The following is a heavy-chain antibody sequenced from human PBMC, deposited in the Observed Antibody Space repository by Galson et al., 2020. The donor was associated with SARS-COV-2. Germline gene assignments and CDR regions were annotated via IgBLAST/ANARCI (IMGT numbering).Heavy chain of an antibody. J-gene: IGHJ4*02. V-gene: IGHV3-74*01. CDR1: GFTFSSRW. Sequence: TGGSLRLSCAAAGFTFSSRWKHWVRQAPGKGLVWVSRINSDGSSTSYADSVKGRFTISRDNAKNTLYLQMNSLRAEDTAVYYCARVGTRSGWKYYFDYWGQGTLVTVSS. CDR2: INSDGSST. CDR3: ARVGTRSGWKYYFDY. D-gene: IGHD6-19*01.